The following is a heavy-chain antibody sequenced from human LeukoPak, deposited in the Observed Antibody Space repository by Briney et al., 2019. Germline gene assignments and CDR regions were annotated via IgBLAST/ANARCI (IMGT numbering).Heavy chain of an antibody. Sequence: GGSLRLSCAASGFTFSNYAMSWVRQAPGEGLEWVSAISGSGGNTYYADSVNGRFTISRDNSQNTFFLQMNSLRADDTAIYSCAKCLTSTGTCYFDYWGQGTLVTVSS. D-gene: IGHD1-1*01. CDR3: AKCLTSTGTCYFDY. V-gene: IGHV3-23*01. CDR2: ISGSGGNT. J-gene: IGHJ4*02. CDR1: GFTFSNYA.